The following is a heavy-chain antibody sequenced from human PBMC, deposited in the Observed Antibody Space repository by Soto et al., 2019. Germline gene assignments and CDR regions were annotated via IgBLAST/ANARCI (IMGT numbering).Heavy chain of an antibody. CDR2: LWSDGINK. CDR3: ARDIWFGESKFLDL. CDR1: GFPLSNFG. J-gene: IGHJ4*02. Sequence: QVQLVESGGGVVQPGGSLRLSCEASGFPLSNFGMHWVRQAPGKGLEWVTVLWSDGINKKYADSVKGRVTISRDSSKNTLYLQMISLRAEDTAVYYCARDIWFGESKFLDLWGPGTLVTVSS. V-gene: IGHV3-33*01. D-gene: IGHD3-10*01.